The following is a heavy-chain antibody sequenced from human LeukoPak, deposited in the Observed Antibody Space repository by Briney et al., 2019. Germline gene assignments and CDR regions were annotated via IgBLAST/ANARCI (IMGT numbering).Heavy chain of an antibody. CDR3: ARVRGYSYDEDY. D-gene: IGHD5-18*01. J-gene: IGHJ4*02. Sequence: ASVKVSCKASGYTFTSYDINWVRQATGQGLEWMGWMNPNTGKTGYAQKFQGRVTITRNTSISTAYMELSSLRSEDTAVYYCARVRGYSYDEDYWGQGTLVTVSS. V-gene: IGHV1-8*03. CDR2: MNPNTGKT. CDR1: GYTFTSYD.